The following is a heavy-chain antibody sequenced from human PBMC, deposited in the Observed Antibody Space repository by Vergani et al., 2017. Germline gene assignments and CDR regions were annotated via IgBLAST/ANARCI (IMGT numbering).Heavy chain of an antibody. V-gene: IGHV3-30-3*01. CDR2: ISYDGSNK. CDR1: GFTFSSYA. Sequence: QVQLVESGGGVVQPGRSLRLSCAASGFTFSSYAMHWVRQAPGKGLEWVAVISYDGSNKYYADSVKGRFTISRDNSKNTLYLQMNSLRAEDTAVYYCARDGYSGYDDKYYYYYYMDVWGKGTTVTASS. CDR3: ARDGYSGYDDKYYYYYYMDV. J-gene: IGHJ6*03. D-gene: IGHD5-12*01.